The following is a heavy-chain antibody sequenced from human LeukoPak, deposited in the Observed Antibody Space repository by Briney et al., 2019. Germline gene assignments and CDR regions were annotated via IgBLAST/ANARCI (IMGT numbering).Heavy chain of an antibody. J-gene: IGHJ4*02. V-gene: IGHV1-2*02. Sequence: ASVKVSCKASGYTFTGYYMHWVRQAPGQGLEWRGWINPNSGGTNYAQKFQGRVTMTRDTSISTAYMELSRLRSDDTAVYYCARASTVTTKYYFDYWGQGTLVTVSS. CDR2: INPNSGGT. CDR3: ARASTVTTKYYFDY. D-gene: IGHD4-11*01. CDR1: GYTFTGYY.